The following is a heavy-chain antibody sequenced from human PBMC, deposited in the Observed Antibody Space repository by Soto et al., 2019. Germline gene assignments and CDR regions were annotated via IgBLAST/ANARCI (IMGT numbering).Heavy chain of an antibody. J-gene: IGHJ3*02. V-gene: IGHV3-21*01. CDR1: GFTFSSYS. CDR3: ARDRSTVTRIGAFDI. D-gene: IGHD4-17*01. CDR2: ISSSSSYI. Sequence: EVQLVESGGGLVQPGGSLRLSCAASGFTFSSYSMNWVRQAPGKGLEWVSSISSSSSYIYYADSVKGRFTISRDNAKNSLYLQMNSLRAEDTAVYYCARDRSTVTRIGAFDIWGQGTMVTVSS.